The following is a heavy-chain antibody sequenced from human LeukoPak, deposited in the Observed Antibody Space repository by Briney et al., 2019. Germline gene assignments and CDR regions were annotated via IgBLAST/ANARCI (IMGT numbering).Heavy chain of an antibody. V-gene: IGHV1-3*01. CDR3: ARDTGLGRYYDSSGYYPAGRWFDP. D-gene: IGHD3-22*01. J-gene: IGHJ5*02. CDR2: INAGNGNT. Sequence: ASVTDTFQSTVYTYTSFAIHWVRQPPGQKRAWMGCINAGNGNTKYSKKFQGRVTITRDTSASTANMELSSLRSEDTAVYYCARDTGLGRYYDSSGYYPAGRWFDPWGLGTLVTVSS. CDR1: VYTYTSFA.